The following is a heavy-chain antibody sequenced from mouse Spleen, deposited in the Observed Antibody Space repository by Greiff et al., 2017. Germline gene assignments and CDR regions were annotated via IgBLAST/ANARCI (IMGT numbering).Heavy chain of an antibody. D-gene: IGHD1-1*01. CDR2: IHPNSGST. V-gene: IGHV1-64*01. CDR1: GYTFTSYW. CDR3: ARPFITGDY. J-gene: IGHJ2*01. Sequence: QVHVKQPGAELVKPGASVKLSCKASGYTFTSYWMHWVKQRPGQGLEWIGMIHPNSGSTNYNEKFKSKATLTVDKSSSTAYMQLSSLTSEDSAVYYCARPFITGDYWGQGTTLTVSS.